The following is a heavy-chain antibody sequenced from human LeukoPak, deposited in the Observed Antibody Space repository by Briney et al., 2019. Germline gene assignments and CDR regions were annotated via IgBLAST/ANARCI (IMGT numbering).Heavy chain of an antibody. CDR2: INPNSGGT. CDR1: GYTFTGYY. Sequence: ASVKVSCKASGYTFTGYYMHWVRQAPGQGLEWMGWINPNSGGTNYAQKFRGRVTMTRDTSISTAYMELSRLRSDDTAVYYCATYYYGSGSYYRFDPWGQGTLATVSS. V-gene: IGHV1-2*02. J-gene: IGHJ5*02. CDR3: ATYYYGSGSYYRFDP. D-gene: IGHD3-10*01.